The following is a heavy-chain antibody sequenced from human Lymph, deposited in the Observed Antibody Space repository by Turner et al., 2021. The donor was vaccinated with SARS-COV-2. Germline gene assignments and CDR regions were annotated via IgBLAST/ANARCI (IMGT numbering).Heavy chain of an antibody. D-gene: IGHD3-10*01. V-gene: IGHV3-30*09. CDR3: AGADYYGSGTYPGKTFDY. CDR1: GFTFSSLA. Sequence: QVQLVESGGGVVQPGRSLSLPCAASGFTFSSLARHWVRQAPGKGLGWVVVMSFDGNNKNYTDCVKGRFAISRDNSKNTLYLQVNSLRPEDTTGYYCAGADYYGSGTYPGKTFDYWGQGTLVTVSS. CDR2: MSFDGNNK. J-gene: IGHJ4*02.